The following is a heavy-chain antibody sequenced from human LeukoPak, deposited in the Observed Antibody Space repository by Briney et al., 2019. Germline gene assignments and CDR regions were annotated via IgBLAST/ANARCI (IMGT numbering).Heavy chain of an antibody. CDR1: GFTFSDYS. CDR2: VGISSGNT. J-gene: IGHJ4*02. V-gene: IGHV3-48*01. CDR3: ARDTKYAFDN. Sequence: LGGSLRLSCAASGFTFSDYSMNWVRQAPGKGLEWISYVGISSGNTKYADSVKGRFTISGDKAKNSLYLQMNSLRVEDTAVYYCARDTKYAFDNWGQGTLVTVSS. D-gene: IGHD2-2*01.